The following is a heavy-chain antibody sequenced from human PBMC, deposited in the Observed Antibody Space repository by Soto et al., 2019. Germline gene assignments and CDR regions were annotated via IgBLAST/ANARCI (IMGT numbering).Heavy chain of an antibody. CDR2: IYHSGST. V-gene: IGHV4-30-4*01. Sequence: SVTSDDYYWSWIRQPPGKGLEWIGYIYHSGSTYYNPSLKSRVSISIDTSQNQFSLKLTSLTAADTAVYYCARDPIFYYASSGYGGSYFDYWGQGSRVTVSS. CDR1: SVTSDDYY. J-gene: IGHJ4*02. CDR3: ARDPIFYYASSGYGGSYFDY. D-gene: IGHD3-22*01.